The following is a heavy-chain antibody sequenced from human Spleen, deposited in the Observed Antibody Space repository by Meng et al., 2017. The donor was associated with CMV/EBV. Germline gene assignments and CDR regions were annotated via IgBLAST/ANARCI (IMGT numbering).Heavy chain of an antibody. CDR3: ARDGLLCTNGVCHDYYYYGMDV. J-gene: IGHJ6*02. CDR2: ISGSGGST. CDR1: GFTFSSYA. V-gene: IGHV3-23*01. D-gene: IGHD2-8*01. Sequence: GESLKISCAASGFTFSSYAMSWVRQAPGKGLEWVSAISGSGGSTYYADSVKGRFTISRDNSKNTLYLQMNSLRAEDTAVYYCARDGLLCTNGVCHDYYYYGMDVWGQGTTVTVSS.